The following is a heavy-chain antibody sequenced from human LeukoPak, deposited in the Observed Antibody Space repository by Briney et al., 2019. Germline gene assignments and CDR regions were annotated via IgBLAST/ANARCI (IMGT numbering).Heavy chain of an antibody. Sequence: SETLSLTCTVSGGSISSYYWSWIRQPPGKGLEWIGYIYYSGSTSYNPSLKSRVTISVDTSKNQFSLKLSSVTAADTAVYYCARWWAVAGTFDYWGQGTLVTVSS. CDR2: IYYSGST. J-gene: IGHJ4*02. D-gene: IGHD6-19*01. CDR3: ARWWAVAGTFDY. CDR1: GGSISSYY. V-gene: IGHV4-59*01.